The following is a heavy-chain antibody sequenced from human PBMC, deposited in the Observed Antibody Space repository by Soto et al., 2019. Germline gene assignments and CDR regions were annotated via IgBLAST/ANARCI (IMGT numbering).Heavy chain of an antibody. V-gene: IGHV3-33*01. CDR1: GFTFSSYG. J-gene: IGHJ5*02. CDR2: IWYDGSNK. D-gene: IGHD6-13*01. Sequence: QVQLVESGGGVVQPGRSLRLSCAAAGFTFSSYGMHWVRQAPGKGLEWVAVIWYDGSNKYYADSVKGRFTISRDNSKNTLYLQMKSLRAEDTAVYYCARSSSSWYGSWFDPWGQGTLVTVSS. CDR3: ARSSSSWYGSWFDP.